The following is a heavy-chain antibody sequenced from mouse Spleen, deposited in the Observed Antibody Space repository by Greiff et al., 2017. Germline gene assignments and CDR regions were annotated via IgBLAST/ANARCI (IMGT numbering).Heavy chain of an antibody. CDR2: IYPGDGDT. CDR1: GYAFSSYW. Sequence: QVQLQQSGAELVKPGASVKISCKASGYAFSSYWMNWVKQRPGKGLEWIGQIYPGDGDTNYNGKFKGKATLTADKSSSTAYMQLSSLTSEDSAVYFCARHGSSYGYYYAMDYWGQGTSVTVSS. V-gene: IGHV1-80*01. CDR3: ARHGSSYGYYYAMDY. D-gene: IGHD1-1*01. J-gene: IGHJ4*01.